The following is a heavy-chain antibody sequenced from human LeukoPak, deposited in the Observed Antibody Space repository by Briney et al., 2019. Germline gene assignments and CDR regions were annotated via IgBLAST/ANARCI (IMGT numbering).Heavy chain of an antibody. V-gene: IGHV4-34*01. CDR1: GGSFSGYY. CDR2: VYHSATT. J-gene: IGHJ4*02. CDR3: ARTYDYIWGSFRSHSFDS. Sequence: PSETLSLTCAVYGGSFSGYYWSWIRQPPGKGLEWIGSVYHSATTYYNPSLKSRVTISVDASKNQFSLKLSSVTAADTGVYYCARTYDYIWGSFRSHSFDSWGQGTLVTVSS. D-gene: IGHD3-16*02.